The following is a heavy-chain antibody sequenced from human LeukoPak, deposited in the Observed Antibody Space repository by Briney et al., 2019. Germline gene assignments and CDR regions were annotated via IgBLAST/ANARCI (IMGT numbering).Heavy chain of an antibody. J-gene: IGHJ4*02. CDR1: GFTFSSYG. D-gene: IGHD6-19*01. CDR2: ISYDGSNT. CDR3: AKGGGGWFKIDY. V-gene: IGHV3-30*18. Sequence: LTGGSLRLSCAASGFTFSSYGMHWVRQAPGKGLEWVTAISYDGSNTYYVDSVKGRFTISRDNSKNTLSLQMNSLRPEDTAVYYCAKGGGGWFKIDYWGQGTLVTVSS.